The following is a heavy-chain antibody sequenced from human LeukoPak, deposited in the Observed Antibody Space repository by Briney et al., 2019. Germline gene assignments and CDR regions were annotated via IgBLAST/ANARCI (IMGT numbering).Heavy chain of an antibody. CDR3: ARGNYYDSSGYYGY. CDR2: INHSGST. D-gene: IGHD3-22*01. J-gene: IGHJ4*02. Sequence: SETLSLTCGVYGGSFSGYYWSWIRQPPGKGLEWIGEINHSGSTNYNPSLKSRVTISVDTSKNQFSLKLSYVTAADTAVYYCARGNYYDSSGYYGYWGQGTLVTVSS. V-gene: IGHV4-34*01. CDR1: GGSFSGYY.